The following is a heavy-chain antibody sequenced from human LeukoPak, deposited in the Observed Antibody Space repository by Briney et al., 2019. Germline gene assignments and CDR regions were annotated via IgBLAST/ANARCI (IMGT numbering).Heavy chain of an antibody. Sequence: GGSLRLSCAASGFTFSTYTMNWVRQAPGKGLEWVSSISSSGSYIYYADSVKGRFTISRDNAKNSLSLQMNSLRAEDTAVYYCARSFTSAGGLADYWGQGTLVTVSS. CDR3: ARSFTSAGGLADY. D-gene: IGHD6-13*01. CDR2: ISSSGSYI. J-gene: IGHJ4*02. V-gene: IGHV3-21*01. CDR1: GFTFSTYT.